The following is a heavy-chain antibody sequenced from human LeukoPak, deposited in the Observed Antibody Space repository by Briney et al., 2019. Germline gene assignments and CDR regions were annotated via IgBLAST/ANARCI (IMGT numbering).Heavy chain of an antibody. V-gene: IGHV4-59*01. CDR3: ARAGDFWSGYYSYGMDV. CDR2: IYYSGST. D-gene: IGHD3-3*01. CDR1: GGSISSYY. J-gene: IGHJ6*02. Sequence: SETLSLTCTVSGGSISSYYWSWIRQPPGKGLEWLGYIYYSGSTNYNPSFKSRVTISVDTSKNQFSLKLSSVTAADTAVYYCARAGDFWSGYYSYGMDVWGQGTTVTVSS.